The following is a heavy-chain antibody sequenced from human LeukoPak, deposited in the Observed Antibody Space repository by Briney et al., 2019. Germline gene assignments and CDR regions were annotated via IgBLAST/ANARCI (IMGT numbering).Heavy chain of an antibody. CDR3: ARGRDGYNYYFDY. D-gene: IGHD5-24*01. CDR1: GGTFSSYA. CDR2: IIPIFGTA. J-gene: IGHJ4*02. V-gene: IGHV1-69*05. Sequence: SVKVSCKASGGTFSSYAISWVRQAPGQGLEWMGRIIPIFGTANYAQKFQGRVTITTDESTSTAYMELSSLRSGDTAVYYCARGRDGYNYYFDYWGQGTLVTVSS.